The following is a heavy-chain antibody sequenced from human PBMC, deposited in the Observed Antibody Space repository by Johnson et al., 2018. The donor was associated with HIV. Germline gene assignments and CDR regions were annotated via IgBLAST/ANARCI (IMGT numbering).Heavy chain of an antibody. CDR3: AKDQLVGATYAAFDI. CDR1: GFTVSSNY. CDR2: IYSGGST. Sequence: VQLVESGGGLIQPGGSLGLSCAASGFTVSSNYMSWVRQAPGKGLEWVSVIYSGGSTYYADSVKGRFTISRDNSKNTLYLQMNSLRPEDTAVSDCAKDQLVGATYAAFDIWGQGTMVTVSS. D-gene: IGHD1-26*01. J-gene: IGHJ3*02. V-gene: IGHV3-66*03.